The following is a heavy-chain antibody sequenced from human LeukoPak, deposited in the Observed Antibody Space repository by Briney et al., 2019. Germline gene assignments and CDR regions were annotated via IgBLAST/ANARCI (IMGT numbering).Heavy chain of an antibody. D-gene: IGHD5-12*01. Sequence: SETLSLTCAVYGGSFSGYYWSWIRQPPGKGLEWIGEINHSGSTNYNPSLKSRVTISVDTSKNQFSLKLSSVTAADTAVYYCARGSEATISYGMDVWGQGTTVTVSS. CDR1: GGSFSGYY. CDR2: INHSGST. CDR3: ARGSEATISYGMDV. V-gene: IGHV4-34*01. J-gene: IGHJ6*02.